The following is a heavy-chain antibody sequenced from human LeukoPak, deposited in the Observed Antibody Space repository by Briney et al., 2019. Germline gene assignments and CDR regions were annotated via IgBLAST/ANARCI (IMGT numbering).Heavy chain of an antibody. D-gene: IGHD2-2*01. V-gene: IGHV3-21*01. CDR1: GFTFSSYS. Sequence: GGSLRLSCAASGFTFSSYSMNWVRQAPGKGLEWVSSISSSSSYIYYADSVKGRFTISRDNAKNSLYLQMNSLRAGDTAVYYCASLILGYCSSTSCPNDYWGQGTLVTASS. J-gene: IGHJ4*02. CDR2: ISSSSSYI. CDR3: ASLILGYCSSTSCPNDY.